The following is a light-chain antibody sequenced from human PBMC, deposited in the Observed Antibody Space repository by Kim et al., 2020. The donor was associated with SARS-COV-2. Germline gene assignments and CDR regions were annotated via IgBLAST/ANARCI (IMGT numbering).Light chain of an antibody. J-gene: IGKJ1*01. V-gene: IGKV1-5*01. CDR1: QTINSW. Sequence: DIQMTQSPSTLSASVGDRVTITCRASQTINSWLAWYQQRPGKGPKLLIYDASSLESGVPSRFSGSGSGTEFTLTISSLQPDDFATYYYQQYNSFSRTFGQGTKVDIK. CDR3: QQYNSFSRT. CDR2: DAS.